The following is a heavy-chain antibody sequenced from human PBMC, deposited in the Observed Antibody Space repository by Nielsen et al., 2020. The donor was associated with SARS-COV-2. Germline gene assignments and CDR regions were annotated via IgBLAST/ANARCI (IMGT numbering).Heavy chain of an antibody. V-gene: IGHV1-2*06. CDR2: INPYSGGT. CDR1: GYTFNEYG. CDR3: ARARATIFGLVMSYGMDV. J-gene: IGHJ6*02. D-gene: IGHD3/OR15-3a*01. Sequence: ASVKVSCKASGYTFNEYGIAWVRQAPGQGLEWMGRINPYSGGTNYAQKFQGTVTMTRDASISTVYMELTSDDTAVYYCARARATIFGLVMSYGMDVWGQGTTVAVSS.